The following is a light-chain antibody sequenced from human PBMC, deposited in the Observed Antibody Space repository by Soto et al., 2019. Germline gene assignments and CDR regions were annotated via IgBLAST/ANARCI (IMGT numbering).Light chain of an antibody. Sequence: EIVLTQSPATLSLSPGERATLSCRASQSVSSYLAWYQQKPGQAPRLLIYDASNRATGIPARFSGSGSGTDFTLTISSLEPEDSAVYYCQQRNNWQSFGQGTILEIK. CDR1: QSVSSY. J-gene: IGKJ2*03. CDR3: QQRNNWQS. CDR2: DAS. V-gene: IGKV3-11*01.